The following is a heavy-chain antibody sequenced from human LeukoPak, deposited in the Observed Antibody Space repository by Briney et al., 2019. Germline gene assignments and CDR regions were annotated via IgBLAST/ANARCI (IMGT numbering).Heavy chain of an antibody. CDR2: MYYSGST. V-gene: IGHV4-59*02. CDR3: ARLDNGRGAFDY. CDR1: GGSVSSYF. D-gene: IGHD1-26*01. J-gene: IGHJ4*02. Sequence: PSETPSLTCTVSGGSVSSYFWSWIRQPPGKGLEWIGYMYYSGSTNYNPSLKSRVTISIDTSKNQFSLQLSSVTAADTAVYYCARLDNGRGAFDYWGQGTLVTVSS.